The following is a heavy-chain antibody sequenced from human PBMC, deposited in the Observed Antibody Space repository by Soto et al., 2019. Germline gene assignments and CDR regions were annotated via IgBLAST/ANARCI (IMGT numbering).Heavy chain of an antibody. D-gene: IGHD2-15*01. J-gene: IGHJ4*02. Sequence: QVQLVESGGGVVQPGRSLRLSCAASGFIFSSYGMHWVLQAPGKGLEWVAVISYEGSHTYYADSVKGRFTITRDNSKNTLYLQLNSLRPEDTAVYYCAKEVHCGGGSCSWSEGFDYWGQGTLLTVSS. V-gene: IGHV3-30*18. CDR3: AKEVHCGGGSCSWSEGFDY. CDR2: ISYEGSHT. CDR1: GFIFSSYG.